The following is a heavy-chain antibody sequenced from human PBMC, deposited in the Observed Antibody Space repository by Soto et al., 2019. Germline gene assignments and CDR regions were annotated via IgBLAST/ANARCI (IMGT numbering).Heavy chain of an antibody. J-gene: IGHJ4*02. V-gene: IGHV3-21*04. CDR3: AKDLFFGNTYGYFDH. Sequence: GGSLRLSCAASGFTFSSYSMNWVRQAPGKGLEWVSSISSSSSYIYYADSVKGRFTIPRDNAKNSLYLQMNSLRAEDTAVYYCAKDLFFGNTYGYFDHWGQGTLVTVS. D-gene: IGHD5-18*01. CDR1: GFTFSSYS. CDR2: ISSSSSYI.